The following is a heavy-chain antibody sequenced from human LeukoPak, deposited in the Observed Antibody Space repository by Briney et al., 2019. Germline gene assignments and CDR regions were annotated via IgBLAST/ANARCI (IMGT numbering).Heavy chain of an antibody. V-gene: IGHV3-23*01. Sequence: GGSLRLSCAASGFTFSSYAMGWVRQAPGKGLEWVSAISGSGGSTYYADSVKGRFTISRDNSKNTLYLQMNSLRAEDTAVYYCAKQLYSYGDYYYYYGMDVWGQGTTVTFSS. CDR3: AKQLYSYGDYYYYYGMDV. J-gene: IGHJ6*02. D-gene: IGHD5-18*01. CDR1: GFTFSSYA. CDR2: ISGSGGST.